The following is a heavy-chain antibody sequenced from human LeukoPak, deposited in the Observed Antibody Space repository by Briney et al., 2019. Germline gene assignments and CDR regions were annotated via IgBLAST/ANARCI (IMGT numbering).Heavy chain of an antibody. J-gene: IGHJ1*01. CDR1: GGTFSSYA. CDR3: ASLFPGHCSSTSCDQH. Sequence: SVKVSCKASGGTFSSYAISWVRQAPGQGLEWMGGIIPIFGTANYAQKFQGRVTITADKSTSTAYMELSSLRSEDTAVYYCASLFPGHCSSTSCDQHWGQGTLVTVSS. CDR2: IIPIFGTA. D-gene: IGHD2-2*01. V-gene: IGHV1-69*06.